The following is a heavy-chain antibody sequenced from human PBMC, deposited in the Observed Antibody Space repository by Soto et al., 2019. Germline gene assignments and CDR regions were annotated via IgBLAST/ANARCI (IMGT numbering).Heavy chain of an antibody. CDR3: ARDRKFGSGSPDY. V-gene: IGHV3-30*04. CDR2: ISYDGRNK. Sequence: GGSLRLSCAASGFSFSSYAMHWVRQAPGKGLEWVAVISYDGRNKYYADPVKGRFTISRDNAKNSLNLQINSLRAEDTAVYYCARDRKFGSGSPDYWGQGTLVTVSS. CDR1: GFSFSSYA. D-gene: IGHD3-10*01. J-gene: IGHJ4*02.